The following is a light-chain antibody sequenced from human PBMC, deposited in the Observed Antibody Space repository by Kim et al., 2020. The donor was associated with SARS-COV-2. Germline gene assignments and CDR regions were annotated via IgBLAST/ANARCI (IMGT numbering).Light chain of an antibody. V-gene: IGKV3-20*01. J-gene: IGKJ5*01. Sequence: EIVLTQSPGTLSSSPGETATFSCRASESVDSCKLAWYQQKPGQAPRLLIFGASSRATGIPDRFSGSGSGTDFTLTISRLEPEDFAVYYCQQFGGSPPITFGQGTRLEIK. CDR2: GAS. CDR3: QQFGGSPPIT. CDR1: ESVDSCK.